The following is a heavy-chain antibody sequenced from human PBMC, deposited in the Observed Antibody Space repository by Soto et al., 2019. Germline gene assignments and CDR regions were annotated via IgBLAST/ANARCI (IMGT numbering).Heavy chain of an antibody. Sequence: QLQLVQSGAEVKKPGSSVKVSCKASGGTFSNFAINWVRQAPGQGLEWMGGIIPVFGKTKYAQKFQGRVQFTEDGSTSTGYMEVNSLTSEDTAVYYCARGSPTTVTTWFDPWGQGTLVTVSS. CDR3: ARGSPTTVTTWFDP. J-gene: IGHJ5*02. D-gene: IGHD4-17*01. CDR2: IIPVFGKT. CDR1: GGTFSNFA. V-gene: IGHV1-69*01.